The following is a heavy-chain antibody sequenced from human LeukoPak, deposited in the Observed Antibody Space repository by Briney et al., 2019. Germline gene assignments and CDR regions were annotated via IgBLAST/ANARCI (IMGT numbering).Heavy chain of an antibody. CDR1: GFTFSSYS. CDR3: ARDRGYYFDY. Sequence: GGSLRLSCAASGFTFSSYSMNWVRQAPGKGLEWVSFISSSSTTIYYADSVKGRFTISRDSAKNSLYLQMNSLRAEDTAVYYCARDRGYYFDYWGQGTLVTVSS. V-gene: IGHV3-48*01. CDR2: ISSSSTTI. J-gene: IGHJ4*02.